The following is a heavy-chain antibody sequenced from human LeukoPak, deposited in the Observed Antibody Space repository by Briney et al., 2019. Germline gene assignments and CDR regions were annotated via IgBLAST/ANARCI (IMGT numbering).Heavy chain of an antibody. D-gene: IGHD3-16*02. V-gene: IGHV3-15*04. CDR2: IVSKSDGGTI. CDR3: TTGGYDNDWWGYRAYYIDY. CDR1: GITFINAW. Sequence: GGSLRLSCEVSGITFINAWMTWVRQAPGKGLEWVACIVSKSDGGTIAYDAPVKGRFIISRDNSTNMLHLKMNSLKSEDTAVYYYTTGGYDNDWWGYRAYYIDYWGQGNLVTVSS. J-gene: IGHJ4*02.